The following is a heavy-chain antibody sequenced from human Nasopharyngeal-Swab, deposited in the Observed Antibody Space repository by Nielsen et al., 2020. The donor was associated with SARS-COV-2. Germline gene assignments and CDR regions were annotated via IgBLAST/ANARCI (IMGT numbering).Heavy chain of an antibody. CDR1: GGTFSSYA. D-gene: IGHD3-22*01. CDR3: ARAGGAYFYDSSGYYYDFDY. J-gene: IGHJ4*02. V-gene: IGHV1-69*13. Sequence: SVKVSCKASGGTFSSYAISWVRQAPGQGLEWMGGIIPIFGTANYAQKFQGRVTITADESTSTAYMELSSLRSEDTAVYYCARAGGAYFYDSSGYYYDFDYWGQGTLVTVSS. CDR2: IIPIFGTA.